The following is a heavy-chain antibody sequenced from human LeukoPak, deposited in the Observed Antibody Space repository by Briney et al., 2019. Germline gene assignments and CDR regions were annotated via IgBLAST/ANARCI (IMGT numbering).Heavy chain of an antibody. CDR2: IYTSGST. Sequence: SETLSLTCTVSGGSISSYYWSWIRQPAGKGLEWIGRIYTSGSTNYNPSLKSRVTISVDTSKNQFSLKLSSVTAADTAVYYCARVMVTPYYYYGMDVWGQGTTVTVSS. J-gene: IGHJ6*02. V-gene: IGHV4-4*07. CDR1: GGSISSYY. CDR3: ARVMVTPYYYYGMDV. D-gene: IGHD4-23*01.